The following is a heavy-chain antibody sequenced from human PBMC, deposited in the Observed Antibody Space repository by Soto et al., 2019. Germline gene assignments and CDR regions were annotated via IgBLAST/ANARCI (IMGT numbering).Heavy chain of an antibody. V-gene: IGHV2-5*02. D-gene: IGHD2-15*01. CDR1: GFSLRISGVG. Sequence: QITLKESGPTLVKPTQTLTLTCTFSGFSLRISGVGVGWIRQPPGKALEWLALIYWDDDKRYSPSLKSRLTITHDPSKNPVVLTMTKMDPVDTATYSCAHSATVGDGFGIWGQGTMFTVSS. CDR2: IYWDDDK. CDR3: AHSATVGDGFGI. J-gene: IGHJ3*02.